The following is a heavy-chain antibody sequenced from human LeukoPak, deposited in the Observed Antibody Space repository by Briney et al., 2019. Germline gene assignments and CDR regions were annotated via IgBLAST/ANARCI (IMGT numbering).Heavy chain of an antibody. CDR1: GFTFDDYA. J-gene: IGHJ4*02. D-gene: IGHD3-10*01. CDR3: AGGSGSYADYYFDY. V-gene: IGHV3-9*01. CDR2: ISWNSGSI. Sequence: GGSLRLSCAASGFTFDDYAMHWVRQGPGKGLEWVSGISWNSGSIGYADSVKGRFTISRDNAKNSLYLQMNSLRAEDTAVYYCAGGSGSYADYYFDYWGQGTLVTVSS.